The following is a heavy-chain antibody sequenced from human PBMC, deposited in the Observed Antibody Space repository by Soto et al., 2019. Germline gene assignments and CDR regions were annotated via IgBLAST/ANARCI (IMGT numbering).Heavy chain of an antibody. CDR1: GGSISDYSYY. V-gene: IGHV4-39*01. D-gene: IGHD3-3*01. CDR3: APDFWSGSP. Sequence: SETLSLTCRVSGGSISDYSYYWSWIRQPPGKGLEWIGAIHYIGYTHYNPSLKSRVSISVDTSKNQFSLKVTSVTAADTAVYYCAPDFWSGSPWCQGTLVTVSS. J-gene: IGHJ5*02. CDR2: IHYIGYT.